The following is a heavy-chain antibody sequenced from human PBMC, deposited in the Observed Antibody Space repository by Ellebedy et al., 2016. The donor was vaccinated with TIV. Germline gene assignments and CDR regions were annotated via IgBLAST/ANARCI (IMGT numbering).Heavy chain of an antibody. D-gene: IGHD6-19*01. V-gene: IGHV4-31*03. Sequence: SETLSLXCTVSGGSISRGGYYWSWIRQHPGKGLEWIGYIYYSGSTYYNPSLKSRVTISVDTSKNQFSLKLSSVTAADTAVYYCAGVTVAGKFDYWGQGTLVTVSS. CDR3: AGVTVAGKFDY. J-gene: IGHJ4*02. CDR1: GGSISRGGYY. CDR2: IYYSGST.